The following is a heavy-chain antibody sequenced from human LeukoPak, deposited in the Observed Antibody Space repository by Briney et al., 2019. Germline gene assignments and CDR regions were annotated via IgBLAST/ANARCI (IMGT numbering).Heavy chain of an antibody. J-gene: IGHJ4*02. CDR3: ARSGSYYSYYFDY. D-gene: IGHD1-26*01. V-gene: IGHV4-61*02. CDR2: IYTSGST. CDR1: GGSISSGSYY. Sequence: SGTLSLTCTVSGGSISSGSYYWSWIRQPAGKGLERIGRIYTSGSTNYNPSLKSRVTISVDTSKNQFSLKLSSVTAADAAVYYCARSGSYYSYYFDYWGQGTLVTVSS.